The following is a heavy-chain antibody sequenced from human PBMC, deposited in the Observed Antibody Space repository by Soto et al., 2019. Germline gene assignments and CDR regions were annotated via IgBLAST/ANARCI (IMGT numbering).Heavy chain of an antibody. CDR3: ARMYSSGSGWFHP. V-gene: IGHV4-31*03. D-gene: IGHD6-19*01. CDR1: GYSITAGGYY. CDR2: FYSSGSI. J-gene: IGHJ5*02. Sequence: SETLSLTCFVSGYSITAGGYYWSWIRHHPGEGLEWIGSFYSSGSIIYNPSLRRRVSISGDTSSNQFSMSLTSVTAADTARYYCARMYSSGSGWFHPWGQGTLVTVS.